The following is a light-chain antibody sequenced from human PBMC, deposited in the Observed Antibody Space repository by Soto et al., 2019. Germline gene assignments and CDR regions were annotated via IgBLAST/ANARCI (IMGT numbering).Light chain of an antibody. Sequence: EIVMTQSPATLSVSPGERATLSCRASESVRSNLAWYQQKHGQAPRLLIYGVSTRATGIPARFSGSESETEFTLTISNLQSEDFAFYYCQQYINWPPWTFGQGTKVEIK. V-gene: IGKV3-15*01. CDR2: GVS. CDR3: QQYINWPPWT. J-gene: IGKJ1*01. CDR1: ESVRSN.